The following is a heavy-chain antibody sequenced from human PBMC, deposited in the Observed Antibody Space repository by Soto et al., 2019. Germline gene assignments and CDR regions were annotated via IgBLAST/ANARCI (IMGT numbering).Heavy chain of an antibody. CDR1: GFSLSTSGVG. Sequence: KESGPTLVKPTQTLTLTCTFSGFSLSTSGVGVGWIRQPPGKALEWLALIYWDDDKRYSPSLKSRLTITKDTSKNQVVLTMTNMDPVDTATYYCAHMKLEEETNWFDPWGQGTLVTVSS. D-gene: IGHD1-1*01. CDR3: AHMKLEEETNWFDP. CDR2: IYWDDDK. J-gene: IGHJ5*02. V-gene: IGHV2-5*02.